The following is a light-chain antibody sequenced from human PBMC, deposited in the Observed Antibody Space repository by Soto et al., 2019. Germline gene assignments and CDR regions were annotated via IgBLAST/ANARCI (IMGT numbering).Light chain of an antibody. CDR3: QQYYSTPQT. CDR1: QSVLYSSNNENY. J-gene: IGKJ1*01. Sequence: DIVMTQSPDSLAVSLGERATINCKSSQSVLYSSNNENYLAWYQQKPGQPPKLLISWASTREFGVPDRFSGSGFGTDFTLTISTLQAEDVAVYYCQQYYSTPQTFGQGTKVEIK. CDR2: WAS. V-gene: IGKV4-1*01.